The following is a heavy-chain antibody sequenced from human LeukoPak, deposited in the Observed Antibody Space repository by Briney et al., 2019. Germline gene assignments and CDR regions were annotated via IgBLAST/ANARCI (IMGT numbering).Heavy chain of an antibody. Sequence: GGSLRLSCAASGVTFDDYAMHWVRQAPGKGLEWVSGISWNSGSIDYADSVKCRFTLSRHPATNSLYLQMNSLRAEDTSLYYCAKVKHSSGYYFDYWGQGTLFTVSS. CDR3: AKVKHSSGYYFDY. CDR1: GVTFDDYA. J-gene: IGHJ4*02. CDR2: ISWNSGSI. D-gene: IGHD3-22*01. V-gene: IGHV3-9*01.